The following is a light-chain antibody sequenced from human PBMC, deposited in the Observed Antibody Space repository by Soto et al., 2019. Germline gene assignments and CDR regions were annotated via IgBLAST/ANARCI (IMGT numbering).Light chain of an antibody. CDR2: KAS. V-gene: IGKV1-5*03. CDR3: QPSWT. J-gene: IGKJ1*01. CDR1: QSISSW. Sequence: DIQMTQSPSTLSASVGDRVTITCRASQSISSWLAWYQQKPGKAPKLLIYKASSLESGVPSRFSGSGSGTEFTLTISSLQPDDFATYYCQPSWTCGQGTNVEIK.